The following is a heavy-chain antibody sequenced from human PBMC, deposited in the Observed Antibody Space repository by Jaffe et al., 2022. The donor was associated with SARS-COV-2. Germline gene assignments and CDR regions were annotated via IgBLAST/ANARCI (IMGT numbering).Heavy chain of an antibody. CDR2: IYTSGST. CDR1: GGSISSGSYY. Sequence: QVQLQESGPGLVKPSQTLSLTCTVSGGSISSGSYYWSWIRQPAGKGLEWIGRIYTSGSTNYNPSLKSRVTISVDTSKNQFSLKLSSVTAADTAVYYCARAPAYCGGDCYSGSRSENWGQGTLVTVSS. CDR3: ARAPAYCGGDCYSGSRSEN. J-gene: IGHJ4*02. D-gene: IGHD2-21*02. V-gene: IGHV4-61*02.